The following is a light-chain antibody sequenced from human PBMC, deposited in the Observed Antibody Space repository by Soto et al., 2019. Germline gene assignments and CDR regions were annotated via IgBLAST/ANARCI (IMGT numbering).Light chain of an antibody. Sequence: QLTQSPSSLSASVGARVTLTCMASQSISSYLNWYQQKPGKAPKLLIYAASSLQSGVPSRFSGSGSGTDSTLTISSLQPEDFATYYCQQSYSTPLTFGGGTKVDI. CDR3: QQSYSTPLT. J-gene: IGKJ4*01. V-gene: IGKV1-39*01. CDR2: AAS. CDR1: QSISSY.